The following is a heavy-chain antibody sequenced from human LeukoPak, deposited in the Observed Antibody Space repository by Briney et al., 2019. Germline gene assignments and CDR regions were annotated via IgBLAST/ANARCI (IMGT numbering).Heavy chain of an antibody. J-gene: IGHJ4*02. V-gene: IGHV3-23*01. CDR3: AKGVCAYYDSSGLCHYYFDY. Sequence: GGSLRLSCETSGFNFIAYAMTWVRQAPGKGLEWVSAISGSGGSTYYADSVEGRFTISRDNSKNTLYLQMNSLRAEDTAVYYCAKGVCAYYDSSGLCHYYFDYWGQGTLVTVSS. CDR1: GFNFIAYA. D-gene: IGHD3-22*01. CDR2: ISGSGGST.